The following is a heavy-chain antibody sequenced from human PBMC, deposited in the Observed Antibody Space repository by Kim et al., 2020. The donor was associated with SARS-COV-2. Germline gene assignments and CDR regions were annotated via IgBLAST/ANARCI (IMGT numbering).Heavy chain of an antibody. J-gene: IGHJ6*01. CDR1: GYTFIYYS. CDR3: ARDTPGRSRGRWYCVEGLPLGYTGCGMGV. D-gene: IGHD6-13*01. CDR2: INGGNGHT. Sequence: ASVKVSCKASGYTFIYYSMYWVRQAPGQGLEWMGWINGGNGHTKYSEKFQGRVTISMDTSASRAYMELSSLGSEDTAVYYCARDTPGRSRGRWYCVEGLPLGYTGCGMGVWGQGTTVTVPS. V-gene: IGHV1-3*01.